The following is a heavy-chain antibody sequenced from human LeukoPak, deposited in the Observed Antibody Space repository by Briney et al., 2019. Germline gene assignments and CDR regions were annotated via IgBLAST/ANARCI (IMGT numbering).Heavy chain of an antibody. J-gene: IGHJ5*01. CDR3: ARGNRDFDS. CDR1: GDSFCTNSAA. D-gene: IGHD2-21*02. V-gene: IGHV6-1*01. Sequence: QTLSLTCAVSGDSFCTNSAAWVWIRQSPPRGLEWLGRTYSRSKRYHDYAPSVQSRITINPDTSKNQSSLHLNSVTPEDTAVYYCARGNRDFDSWGQGTLVTVSS. CDR2: TYSRSKRYH.